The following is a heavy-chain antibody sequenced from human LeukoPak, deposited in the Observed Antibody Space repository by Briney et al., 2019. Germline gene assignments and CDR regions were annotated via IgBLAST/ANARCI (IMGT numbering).Heavy chain of an antibody. J-gene: IGHJ6*02. V-gene: IGHV4-59*12. CDR3: ARGEVVPAATTHYYYYGMDV. CDR2: IYYSGST. Sequence: SETLSLTCTVSGGSISSYYWSWIRQSPGKGLEWIGYIYYSGSTNYNPSLKSRVTMSVDTSKNQFSLKLSSVTAADTAVYYCARGEVVPAATTHYYYYGMDVWGQGTTVTVSS. D-gene: IGHD2-2*01. CDR1: GGSISSYY.